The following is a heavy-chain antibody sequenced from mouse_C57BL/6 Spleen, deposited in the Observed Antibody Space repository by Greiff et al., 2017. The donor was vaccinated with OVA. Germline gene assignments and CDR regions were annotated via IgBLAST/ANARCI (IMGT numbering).Heavy chain of an antibody. V-gene: IGHV5-17*01. CDR3: ARPYYTPYYAMDY. Sequence: EVKVVESGGGLVKPGGSLKLSCAASGFTFSDYGMHWVRQAPEKGLEWVAYISSGSSTIYYADTVKGRFTISRDNAKNTLFLQMTSLRSEDTAMYYCARPYYTPYYAMDYWGQGTSVTVSS. J-gene: IGHJ4*01. CDR2: ISSGSSTI. CDR1: GFTFSDYG. D-gene: IGHD2-12*01.